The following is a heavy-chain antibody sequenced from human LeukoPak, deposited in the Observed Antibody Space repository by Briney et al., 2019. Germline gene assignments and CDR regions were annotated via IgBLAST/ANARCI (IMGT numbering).Heavy chain of an antibody. CDR3: ARGTTVTTSDY. V-gene: IGHV4-4*07. D-gene: IGHD4-17*01. CDR1: GGSISSYC. J-gene: IGHJ4*02. Sequence: PSETLSLTCTVSGGSISSYCWSWIRQPAGKGLEWIGRIYTSGSTNYNPSLKSRVTISVDKSKNQFSLKLSSVTAADTAVYYCARGTTVTTSDYWGQGTLVTVSS. CDR2: IYTSGST.